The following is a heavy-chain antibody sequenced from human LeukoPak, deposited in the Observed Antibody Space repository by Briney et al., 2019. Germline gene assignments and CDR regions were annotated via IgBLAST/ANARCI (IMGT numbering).Heavy chain of an antibody. CDR1: GGPIFSSPFY. CDR2: VYYNGIT. CDR3: ARLMTTVAT. J-gene: IGHJ4*02. Sequence: PSETLSLTCTVSGGPIFSSPFYWGWIRQPPGKGLEWIASVYYNGITYYSPSLKSRVTISVDTSKNQFALKVTSVTAADTAIYYCARLMTTVATWGQGTLVTVSS. D-gene: IGHD4-11*01. V-gene: IGHV4-39*01.